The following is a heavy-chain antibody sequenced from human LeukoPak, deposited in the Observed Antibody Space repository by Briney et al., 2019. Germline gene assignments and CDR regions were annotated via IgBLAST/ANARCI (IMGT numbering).Heavy chain of an antibody. Sequence: GGSLRLSCAASGFTFSSYWMSWVRQAPGKGLEWVANIKQDGSEKYYVDSVKGRFTISRDNAKNSLYLQMNSLRAEDTAVYYCASRLGADGAQLLWFGELPGYFDYWGQGTLVTVSS. CDR1: GFTFSSYW. D-gene: IGHD3-10*01. V-gene: IGHV3-7*01. CDR3: ASRLGADGAQLLWFGELPGYFDY. J-gene: IGHJ4*02. CDR2: IKQDGSEK.